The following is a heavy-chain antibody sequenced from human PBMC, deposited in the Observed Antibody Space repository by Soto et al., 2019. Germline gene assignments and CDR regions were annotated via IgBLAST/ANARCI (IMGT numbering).Heavy chain of an antibody. J-gene: IGHJ6*02. CDR3: AKDSTRGTRAHYYYYCAMDV. CDR1: GFTFSSYG. V-gene: IGHV3-30*18. D-gene: IGHD3-10*01. Sequence: QVQLVESGGGVVQPGRSLRLSCAASGFTFSSYGMHWVRQAPGKGLEWVAVISFDGSNTYYADSVKGRVTISRDNSKNTLYLQMHSLRAEDTAVYYCAKDSTRGTRAHYYYYCAMDVWGQGTTVTVSS. CDR2: ISFDGSNT.